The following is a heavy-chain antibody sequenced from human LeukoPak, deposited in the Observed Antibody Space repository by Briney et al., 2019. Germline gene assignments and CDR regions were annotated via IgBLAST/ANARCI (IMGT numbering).Heavy chain of an antibody. D-gene: IGHD3-22*01. J-gene: IGHJ5*02. V-gene: IGHV1-18*01. CDR2: ISAYNGNT. Sequence: ASVKVSCKASGYTFTSYGISWVRQAPGQGLERMGWISAYNGNTNYAQKLQGRVTMTTDTSTSTAYMELRSLRSDDTAVYYCARNSLLYYDSSGYLLPNWFDPWGQGTLVTVSS. CDR3: ARNSLLYYDSSGYLLPNWFDP. CDR1: GYTFTSYG.